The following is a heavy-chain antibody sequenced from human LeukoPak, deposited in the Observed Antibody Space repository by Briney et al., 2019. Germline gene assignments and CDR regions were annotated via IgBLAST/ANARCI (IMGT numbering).Heavy chain of an antibody. J-gene: IGHJ6*02. V-gene: IGHV3-21*01. Sequence: GGSLRLSCAASGFTFSSFSMNWVRQAPGKGLEWVSSISSSSSYIYYADSVKGRFTISRDNAKNSLYLQMNSLRAEDTAVYYCARTLGLDYYYYYGMDVWGQGTLVTVSS. D-gene: IGHD7-27*01. CDR1: GFTFSSFS. CDR2: ISSSSSYI. CDR3: ARTLGLDYYYYYGMDV.